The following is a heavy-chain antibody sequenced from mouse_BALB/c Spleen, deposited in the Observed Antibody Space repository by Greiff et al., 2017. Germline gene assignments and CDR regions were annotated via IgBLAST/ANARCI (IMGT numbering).Heavy chain of an antibody. J-gene: IGHJ1*01. V-gene: IGHV3-2*02. CDR3: ARQITGSVDV. CDR2: ISYSGST. Sequence: EVKLVESGPGLVKPSQSLSLTCTVTGYSITSDYAWNWIRQFPGNKLEWMGYISYSGSTSYNPSLKSRISITRDTSKNQFFLQLNSVTTEDTATYYSARQITGSVDVWGAGTTVTVSS. D-gene: IGHD4-1*01. CDR1: GYSITSDYA.